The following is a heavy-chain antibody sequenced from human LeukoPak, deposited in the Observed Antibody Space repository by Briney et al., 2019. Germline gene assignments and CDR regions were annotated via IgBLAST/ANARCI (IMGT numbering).Heavy chain of an antibody. Sequence: TLSLTCAVSGGSISSSNWWSWVRQPPGKGLEWIGEIYHSGSTYYNPSLKSRVTISVDTSKNQFSLKLSSVTAADTAVYYCARHVLVRSRNYYYYMDVWGKGTAVTISS. CDR1: GGSISSSNW. J-gene: IGHJ6*03. CDR2: IYHSGST. V-gene: IGHV4-4*02. D-gene: IGHD3-10*01. CDR3: ARHVLVRSRNYYYYMDV.